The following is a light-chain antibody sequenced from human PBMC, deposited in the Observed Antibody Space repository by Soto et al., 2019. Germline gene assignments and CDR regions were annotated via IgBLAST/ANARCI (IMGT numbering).Light chain of an antibody. J-gene: IGLJ2*01. CDR1: SSNIGHNY. CDR2: DNN. V-gene: IGLV1-51*01. CDR3: GTWDSGLSAV. Sequence: QSALTQPPSVSAAPGQKVTISCSGSSSNIGHNYVSWYQHLPGTAPKLLIYDNNKRSSGIPDRFSGSQSGTSATLGITGLQTGDEADYYCGTWDSGLSAVFGGGTKLTVL.